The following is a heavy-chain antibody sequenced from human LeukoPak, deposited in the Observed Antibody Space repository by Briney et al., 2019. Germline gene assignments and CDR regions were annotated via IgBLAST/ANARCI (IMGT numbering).Heavy chain of an antibody. D-gene: IGHD3-22*01. Sequence: GASVKVSCKASGGTFSSYAISWVRQAPGQGLEWMGGIIPIFGTANYAQKFQGRVTITADESTSTAYMELSSLRSEDTAVYYCAKGHAPGYYYDSSGYYPFDYWGQGTLVTVSS. J-gene: IGHJ4*02. CDR2: IIPIFGTA. CDR3: AKGHAPGYYYDSSGYYPFDY. CDR1: GGTFSSYA. V-gene: IGHV1-69*13.